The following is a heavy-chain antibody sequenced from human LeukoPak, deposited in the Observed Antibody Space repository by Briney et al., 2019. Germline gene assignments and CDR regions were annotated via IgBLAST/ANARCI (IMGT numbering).Heavy chain of an antibody. J-gene: IGHJ3*02. D-gene: IGHD3-16*01. CDR2: IYYSGST. Sequence: SETLSLTCTVSGGSISSSSYYWGWIRQPPGMGLEWIGSIYYSGSTYYNPSLKSRVTISVDTSKNQFSLKLSSVTALDTAVYYCARNFGRGGEFSIDIWGQGTMVTVSS. CDR3: ARNFGRGGEFSIDI. CDR1: GGSISSSSYY. V-gene: IGHV4-39*07.